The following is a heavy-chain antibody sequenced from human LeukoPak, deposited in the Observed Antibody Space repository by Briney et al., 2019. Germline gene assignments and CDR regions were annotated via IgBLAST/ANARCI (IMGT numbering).Heavy chain of an antibody. V-gene: IGHV3-30*02. Sequence: GGSLRLSGAPSGLGSIGIDMHWFAKSQGRGREGGAHISHDETYKYYADSLKGRFAISRDNSKNTLFLQMNSLRPEDTAMYYCAKARYGSGSAFDYWGQGTLVTVSS. J-gene: IGHJ4*02. CDR1: GLGSIGID. CDR2: ISHDETYK. CDR3: AKARYGSGSAFDY. D-gene: IGHD3-10*01.